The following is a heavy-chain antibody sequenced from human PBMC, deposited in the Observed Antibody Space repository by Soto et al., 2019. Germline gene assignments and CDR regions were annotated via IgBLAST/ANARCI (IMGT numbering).Heavy chain of an antibody. D-gene: IGHD6-13*01. V-gene: IGHV5-51*01. CDR2: IYPGDSDT. Sequence: GESMKISSKGSGYSFTSYWIGWVRQMPGKGLEWMGIIYPGDSDTRYSPSFQGQVTISADKSISTAYLQWSSLKASDTAMYYCARLAAADTPSFDYWGQGTLVTVSS. CDR1: GYSFTSYW. J-gene: IGHJ4*02. CDR3: ARLAAADTPSFDY.